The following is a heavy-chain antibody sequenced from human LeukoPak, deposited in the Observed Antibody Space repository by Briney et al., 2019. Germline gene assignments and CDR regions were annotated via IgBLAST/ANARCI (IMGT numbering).Heavy chain of an antibody. V-gene: IGHV4-59*12. D-gene: IGHD3-22*01. CDR2: IHYTGST. CDR1: GGSISGYY. J-gene: IGHJ4*02. CDR3: ARSGDDSSGYPDF. Sequence: SETLSLTCTVSGGSISGYYWSWIRQSPGKGLEWIGYIHYTGSTDYHPSLKSRVVISEDTSKNQFSLKLSSVTASDTAVYYCARSGDDSSGYPDFWGQGTLATVSS.